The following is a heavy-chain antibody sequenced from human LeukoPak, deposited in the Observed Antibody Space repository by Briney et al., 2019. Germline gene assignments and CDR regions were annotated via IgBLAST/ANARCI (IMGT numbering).Heavy chain of an antibody. CDR3: ARKVGAHLFD. CDR1: GYTFTGYY. V-gene: IGHV1-69*13. CDR2: IIPIFGTA. J-gene: IGHJ4*02. D-gene: IGHD1-26*01. Sequence: ASVKVSCKASGYTFTGYYMHWVRQAPGQGLEWMGGIIPIFGTANYAQKFQGRVTITADESTSTAYMELSSLRSEDTAVYYCARKVGAHLFDWGQGTLVTVSS.